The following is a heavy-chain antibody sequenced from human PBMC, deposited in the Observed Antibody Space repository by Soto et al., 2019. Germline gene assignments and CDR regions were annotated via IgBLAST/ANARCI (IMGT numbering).Heavy chain of an antibody. CDR2: ISYDGSNK. CDR1: GFTFSSYA. CDR3: TGELRPPFDY. Sequence: GGSLRLSCAASGFTFSSYAMHWVRQAPGKGLEWVAVISYDGSNKYYADSVKGRFTISRDNSKNTLYLQMNSLRAEDTAVYYCTGELRPPFDYWGQGTLVTVSS. J-gene: IGHJ4*02. V-gene: IGHV3-30-3*01. D-gene: IGHD3-10*01.